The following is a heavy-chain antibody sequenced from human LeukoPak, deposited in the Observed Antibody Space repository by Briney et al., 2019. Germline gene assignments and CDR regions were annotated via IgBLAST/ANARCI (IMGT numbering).Heavy chain of an antibody. CDR3: ARVKPGITIFGVDNDFDI. V-gene: IGHV4-61*02. CDR2: IYTSGST. Sequence: PSETLSLTCTVSGGSISSGSYYWSWLRQPAGKGLEWIGRIYTSGSTNYNPSLKSRVTISVDTSKNQFSLKLSSVTAADTAVYYCARVKPGITIFGVDNDFDIWGQGTMVTVSS. J-gene: IGHJ3*02. D-gene: IGHD3-3*01. CDR1: GGSISSGSYY.